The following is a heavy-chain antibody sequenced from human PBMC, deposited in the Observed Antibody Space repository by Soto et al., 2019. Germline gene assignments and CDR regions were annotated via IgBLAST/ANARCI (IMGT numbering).Heavy chain of an antibody. Sequence: NPSETLSLTCTVSGGSISSDGFYWTWIRQRPGKGLEWIGFIHYSGTTYYNPSLKSRLTISVDTSENRFSLRLTSATAADTAVYYCARDRLRAVTTADGMDVWGQGTTVTVSS. CDR1: GGSISSDGFY. V-gene: IGHV4-31*03. CDR3: ARDRLRAVTTADGMDV. CDR2: IHYSGTT. D-gene: IGHD4-17*01. J-gene: IGHJ6*02.